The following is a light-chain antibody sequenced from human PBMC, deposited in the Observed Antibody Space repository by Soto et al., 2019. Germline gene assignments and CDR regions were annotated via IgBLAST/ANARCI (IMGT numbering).Light chain of an antibody. V-gene: IGKV3-20*01. J-gene: IGKJ1*01. CDR2: GAS. Sequence: EIVLTQSPGTLSLSPGERATLSCRASHIVSSSFLAWYQQKPGQAPRLLIYGASNRATGIPDMFSGSGSGTDFTLTISRLEPEDFAVYYCQQYVTSPWAFGQGTKV. CDR3: QQYVTSPWA. CDR1: HIVSSSF.